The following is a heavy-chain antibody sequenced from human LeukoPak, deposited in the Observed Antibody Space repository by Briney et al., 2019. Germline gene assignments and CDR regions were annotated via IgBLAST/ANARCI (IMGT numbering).Heavy chain of an antibody. CDR2: ISAYNGNT. CDR1: GYTFTSYG. CDR3: ARDADRAYFYYMDV. J-gene: IGHJ6*03. Sequence: ASVKVSCKASGYTFTSYGISWVRQAPGQGLEWMGWISAYNGNTNYAQKLQGRVTMSTDTSTSTAYMELSSLRYDDMAVYYCARDADRAYFYYMDVWGKGTTVTVSS. V-gene: IGHV1-18*03.